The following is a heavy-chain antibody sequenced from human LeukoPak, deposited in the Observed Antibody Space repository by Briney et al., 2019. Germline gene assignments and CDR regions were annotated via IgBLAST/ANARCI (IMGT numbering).Heavy chain of an antibody. V-gene: IGHV1-8*01. CDR3: ARGAGDAYYYYYGMDV. CDR2: MNPNSGNT. CDR1: GYTLTSYD. J-gene: IGHJ6*02. D-gene: IGHD7-27*01. Sequence: ASVKVSCKASGYTLTSYDINWVRQATGQGLEWMGWMNPNSGNTGYAQKFQGRVTMTRNTSISTAYMELSSLRSEDTAVYYCARGAGDAYYYYYGMDVWGQGTTVTVSS.